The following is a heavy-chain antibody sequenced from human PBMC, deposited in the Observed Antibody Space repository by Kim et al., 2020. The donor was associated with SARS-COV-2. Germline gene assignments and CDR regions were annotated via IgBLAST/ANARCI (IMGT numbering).Heavy chain of an antibody. D-gene: IGHD6-19*01. CDR2: IYHSGST. CDR3: ARGLAGSFIDY. V-gene: IGHV4-38-2*02. CDR1: GYSISSGYY. J-gene: IGHJ4*02. Sequence: SETLSLTCTVSGYSISSGYYWGWIRQPPGKGLEWIGCIYHSGSTYYNPSLKSRVTISVDTSKNQFSLKLSSVTAADTAVYYCARGLAGSFIDYWGQGTLVTVSS.